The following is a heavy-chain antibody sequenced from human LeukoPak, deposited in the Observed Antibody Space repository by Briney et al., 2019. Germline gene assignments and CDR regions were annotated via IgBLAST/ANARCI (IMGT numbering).Heavy chain of an antibody. CDR1: GGTFSSYA. Sequence: GASVKVSCKASGGTFSSYAISWVRQAPGQGLEWMGGIIPIFGTANYAQKFQGRVTITADESTSTAYMELSSLRSEDTAVYYCAGGKYSYGYYYFDYWGQGALVTVSS. CDR3: AGGKYSYGYYYFDY. CDR2: IIPIFGTA. V-gene: IGHV1-69*13. J-gene: IGHJ4*02. D-gene: IGHD5-18*01.